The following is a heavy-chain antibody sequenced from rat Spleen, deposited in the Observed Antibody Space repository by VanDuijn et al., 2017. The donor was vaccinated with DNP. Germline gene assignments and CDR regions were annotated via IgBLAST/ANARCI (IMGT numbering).Heavy chain of an antibody. V-gene: IGHV5-22*01. J-gene: IGHJ2*01. CDR2: ITNTGGST. CDR3: ARDLPGYTLY. Sequence: EVQLVESGGGLVQPGRSMKLSCAASGFTFSDYYMAWVRQAPKKGLEWVASITNTGGSTYYPDSVKGRFTISRDNAKSTLYLQMNSLRSEDTATYYCARDLPGYTLYWGQGVMVTVSS. CDR1: GFTFSDYY. D-gene: IGHD1-4*01.